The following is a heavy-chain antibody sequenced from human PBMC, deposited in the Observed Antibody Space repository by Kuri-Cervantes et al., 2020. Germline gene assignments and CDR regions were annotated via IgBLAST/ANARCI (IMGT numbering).Heavy chain of an antibody. Sequence: GESLKISCAASGFTFSSYDMHWVRQATGKGLEWVSAIGTAGDTYYADSVKGRFTISRDNSKNTLFLQMNGLRTEDTAVYYCARRRPAANPHYFEYWGQGTLVTVSS. V-gene: IGHV3-13*01. CDR1: GFTFSSYD. CDR2: IGTAGDT. CDR3: ARRRPAANPHYFEY. D-gene: IGHD2-2*01. J-gene: IGHJ4*02.